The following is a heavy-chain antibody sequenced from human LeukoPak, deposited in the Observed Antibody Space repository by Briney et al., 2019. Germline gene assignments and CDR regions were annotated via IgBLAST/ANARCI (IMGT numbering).Heavy chain of an antibody. CDR3: ARVGSSSSGGLDY. V-gene: IGHV4-39*07. J-gene: IGHJ4*02. CDR2: IYYSGST. D-gene: IGHD6-6*01. Sequence: PSETLSLTCTVSGGSISSGDYYWSWIRQPPGKGLEWIGSIYYSGSTYYNPSLKSRVTISVDTSKNQFSLKLSSVTAADTAVYYCARVGSSSSGGLDYWGQGTLVTVSS. CDR1: GGSISSGDYY.